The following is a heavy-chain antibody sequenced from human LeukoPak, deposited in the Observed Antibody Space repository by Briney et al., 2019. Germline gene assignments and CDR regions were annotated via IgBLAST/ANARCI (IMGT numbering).Heavy chain of an antibody. Sequence: SVKVSCKASGYTSTSYYIHLVRQAPGQGFEWMAIINPSDGSTTNSQKFQGRVTMTRDTSTSTVYMELSGLRSEDTALYYCARIRDGYNDAYDIWGQGTMVTVSS. J-gene: IGHJ3*02. CDR2: INPSDGST. CDR3: ARIRDGYNDAYDI. D-gene: IGHD5-24*01. CDR1: GYTSTSYY. V-gene: IGHV1-46*01.